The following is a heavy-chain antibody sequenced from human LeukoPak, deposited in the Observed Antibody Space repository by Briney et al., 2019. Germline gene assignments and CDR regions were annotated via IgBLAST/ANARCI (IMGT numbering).Heavy chain of an antibody. V-gene: IGHV1-69*04. CDR1: GGTFSSYA. D-gene: IGHD3-22*01. Sequence: APVKVSCKASGGTFSSYAISWVRQAPGQGLEWMGRIIPILGIANYAQKFQGRVTITADKSTSTAYMELSSLRSEDTAVYYCAREVANYYDSSGYYLNDYWGQGTLVTVSS. CDR3: AREVANYYDSSGYYLNDY. CDR2: IIPILGIA. J-gene: IGHJ4*02.